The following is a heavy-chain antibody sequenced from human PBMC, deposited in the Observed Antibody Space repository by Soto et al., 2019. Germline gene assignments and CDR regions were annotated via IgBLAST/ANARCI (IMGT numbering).Heavy chain of an antibody. J-gene: IGHJ4*02. CDR2: LYWNDDR. V-gene: IGHV2-5*01. Sequence: SGPTLVNPTQTLTLTCTFSGFSLSSIGVAVGWIRQPPGNALECLALLYWNDDRRYSPSLKSRLTITKDTSKNQVVLTMTNMDPADTATYYCAHSASVPCCYYFDSWGQGTLVTVSS. CDR1: GFSLSSIGVA. D-gene: IGHD1-26*01. CDR3: AHSASVPCCYYFDS.